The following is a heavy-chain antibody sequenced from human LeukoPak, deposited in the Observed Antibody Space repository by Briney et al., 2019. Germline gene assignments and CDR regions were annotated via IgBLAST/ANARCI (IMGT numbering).Heavy chain of an antibody. D-gene: IGHD1-7*01. CDR2: ISSNSYSI. CDR1: GFTFSTYT. J-gene: IGHJ4*02. V-gene: IGHV3-21*01. Sequence: GGSLRLSCAASGFTFSTYTMNWVRQAPGKGLEWVSSISSNSYSIYYADLVKGRFTISRGNAKNSLYLQMNGLSAEDTAVYYCARGTTGLIDYWGQGSLVTVSS. CDR3: ARGTTGLIDY.